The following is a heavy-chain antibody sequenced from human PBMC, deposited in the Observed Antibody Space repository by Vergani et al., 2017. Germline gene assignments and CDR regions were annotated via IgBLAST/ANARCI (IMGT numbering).Heavy chain of an antibody. CDR3: ARPMTTVNNWFDP. V-gene: IGHV4-39*01. CDR2: IYYSGST. Sequence: QLQLQESGPGLVKPSETLSLPCTVSGGSISSSSYYWGWTRQPPGKGLEWIGSIYYSGSTYYNPSLKSRVTISVDTSKNQFSLKLSSVTAADTAVYYCARPMTTVNNWFDPWGQGTLVTVSS. D-gene: IGHD4-17*01. J-gene: IGHJ5*02. CDR1: GGSISSSSYY.